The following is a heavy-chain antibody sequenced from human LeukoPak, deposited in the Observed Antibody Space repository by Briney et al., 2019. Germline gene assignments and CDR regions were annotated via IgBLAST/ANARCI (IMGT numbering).Heavy chain of an antibody. V-gene: IGHV3-48*03. Sequence: GRSLRLSCAASGFTFSSNAMNWVRQAPGKGLEWVSYISSSGSTIYYADSVKGRFTISRDNAKNSLYLQMNSLRAEDTAVYYCAELGITMVGGVWGIGTTVTISS. J-gene: IGHJ6*04. CDR3: AELGITMVGGV. CDR1: GFTFSSNA. D-gene: IGHD3-10*02. CDR2: ISSSGSTI.